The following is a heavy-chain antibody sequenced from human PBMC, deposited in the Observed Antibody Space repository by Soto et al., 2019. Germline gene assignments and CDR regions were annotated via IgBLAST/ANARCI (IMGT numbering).Heavy chain of an antibody. CDR3: ETGEGLGSGNFHVTHSYYYGMEV. CDR2: ISYDGGNQ. V-gene: IGHV3-30*03. J-gene: IGHJ6*02. D-gene: IGHD3-10*01. Sequence: HVQLVESGGGVVQPGGSLRLSCGASGFTFSNYAMHWVRQAPGEGLQWVALISYDGGNQYFPDSVKGRFTVSRDNSKSTLYLQMNSLRPEDKGIYYFETGEGLGSGNFHVTHSYYYGMEVWGLGTTVTVSS. CDR1: GFTFSNYA.